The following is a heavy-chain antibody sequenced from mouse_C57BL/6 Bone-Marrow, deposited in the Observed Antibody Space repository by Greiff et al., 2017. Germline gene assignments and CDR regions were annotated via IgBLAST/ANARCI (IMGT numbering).Heavy chain of an antibody. Sequence: QVQLQQSGAELARPGASVKLSCKASGYTFTSYGISWVKQRTGQGLEWIGEIYHRSGNTYYNETFKGKTTLTADKSSITAYMVLRSLTSEDSAVYFCARFYYSNSHFDYWGQGTTLTVSS. D-gene: IGHD2-5*01. J-gene: IGHJ2*01. CDR1: GYTFTSYG. CDR3: ARFYYSNSHFDY. V-gene: IGHV1-81*01. CDR2: IYHRSGNT.